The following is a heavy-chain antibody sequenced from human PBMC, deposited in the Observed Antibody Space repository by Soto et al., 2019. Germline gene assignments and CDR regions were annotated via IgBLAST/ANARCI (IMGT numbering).Heavy chain of an antibody. D-gene: IGHD2-15*01. V-gene: IGHV1-2*04. CDR1: GYTFTGYY. Sequence: ASVKVSCKASGYTFTGYYMHWVRQAPGQGLEWMGWINPNSGGTNYAQKFRGWVTMTRDTSISTAYMELSRLRSDDTAVYYCARALRYCSGGSCYSNYYDSSGASDAFDIWGQGTMVTVSS. CDR3: ARALRYCSGGSCYSNYYDSSGASDAFDI. CDR2: INPNSGGT. J-gene: IGHJ3*02.